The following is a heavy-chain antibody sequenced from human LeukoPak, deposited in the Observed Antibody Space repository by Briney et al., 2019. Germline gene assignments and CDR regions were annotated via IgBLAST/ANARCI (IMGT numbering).Heavy chain of an antibody. D-gene: IGHD1-26*01. CDR2: IYASGST. CDR1: GGSLSSSSYY. CDR3: ARGLVGTTGEQNWFDP. V-gene: IGHV4-61*05. Sequence: PSETLSLTCTVSGGSLSSSSYYWGWIRQPPGKGLEWIGRIYASGSTNYNPSLKSRVTISLDKSKNQFSLKLTSMTAADTAVYHCARGLVGTTGEQNWFDPWGQGTLVTVSS. J-gene: IGHJ5*02.